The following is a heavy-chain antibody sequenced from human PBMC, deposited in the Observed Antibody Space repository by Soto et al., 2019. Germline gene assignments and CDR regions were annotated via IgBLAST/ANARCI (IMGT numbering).Heavy chain of an antibody. D-gene: IGHD6-19*01. V-gene: IGHV3-30*18. CDR3: AKSGEAGYSSGWYYFDY. Sequence: GGSLRLSCAASGFTFSSYGMHWVRQAPGKGLEWVAVISYDGSNKNYADSVKGRFTISRDNSKNTLYLQMNSLRAEDTAVYYCAKSGEAGYSSGWYYFDYWGQGTLVTVSS. CDR1: GFTFSSYG. J-gene: IGHJ4*02. CDR2: ISYDGSNK.